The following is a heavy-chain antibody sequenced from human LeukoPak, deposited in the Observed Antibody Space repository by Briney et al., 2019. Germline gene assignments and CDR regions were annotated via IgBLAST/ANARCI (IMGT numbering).Heavy chain of an antibody. Sequence: ASVKVSCKTSGYTFTSYDVSGVRQAPGQGLEWMGWISPYNGNTNYTQKLQGRVTMTTDKSTATAYMELRSLRFDDTAIYYCAAFGSGPIPGWGQGTLVTVSS. CDR2: ISPYNGNT. V-gene: IGHV1-18*01. J-gene: IGHJ4*02. CDR3: AAFGSGPIPG. CDR1: GYTFTSYD. D-gene: IGHD3-10*01.